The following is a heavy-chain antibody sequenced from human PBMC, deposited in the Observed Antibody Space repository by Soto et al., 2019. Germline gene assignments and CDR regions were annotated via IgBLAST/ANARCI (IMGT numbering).Heavy chain of an antibody. D-gene: IGHD5-12*01. CDR2: IPYDGSNK. J-gene: IGHJ4*02. V-gene: IGHV3-30*18. CDR3: AKDLAYSGYLTDY. CDR1: GFTFSSYG. Sequence: GGSLRLSCAASGFTFSSYGMHWVRQAPGKGLEWVAVIPYDGSNKYYADSVKGRFTISREKSKNTLYLQMNSLRAEDTAVYYCAKDLAYSGYLTDYWGQGTLVTVSS.